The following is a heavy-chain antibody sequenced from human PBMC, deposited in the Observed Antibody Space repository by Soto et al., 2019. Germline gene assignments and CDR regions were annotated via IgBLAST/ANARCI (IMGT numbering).Heavy chain of an antibody. CDR3: ATGGYSYGTYYFDY. CDR1: GFTFSNAL. Sequence: GGSLRLSCAASGFTFSNALMSWVRQALGKGLEWVGRIKSKISGGTIDYAAPVKGRFTISREDSKNTLYLQMNSLKTEDTAVYYCATGGYSYGTYYFDYWGQGTLVTVSS. J-gene: IGHJ4*02. V-gene: IGHV3-15*01. D-gene: IGHD5-18*01. CDR2: IKSKISGGTI.